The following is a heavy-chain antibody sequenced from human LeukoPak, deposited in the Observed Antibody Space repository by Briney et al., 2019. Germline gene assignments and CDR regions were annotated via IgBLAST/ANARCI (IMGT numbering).Heavy chain of an antibody. CDR2: INARGST. CDR1: GGSISGGNYF. V-gene: IGHV4-61*02. J-gene: IGHJ4*02. D-gene: IGHD6-13*01. CDR3: ARLFSGPRPRYSSSWYVAAGY. Sequence: PSETLSLTCTVSGGSISGGNYFWTWIRQPAGKGLEWIGRINARGSTTYSPSLKSRVTISIDTSKNQFSLKLSSVTAADTAVYYCARLFSGPRPRYSSSWYVAAGYWGQGTLVTVSS.